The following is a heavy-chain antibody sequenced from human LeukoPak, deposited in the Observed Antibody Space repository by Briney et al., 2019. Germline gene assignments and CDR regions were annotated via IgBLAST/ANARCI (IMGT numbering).Heavy chain of an antibody. CDR1: GDSISSNYW. CDR3: ARLAAAVSFDY. CDR2: ILHSGNS. V-gene: IGHV4-4*02. J-gene: IGHJ4*02. D-gene: IGHD6-13*01. Sequence: SETLSLTCAVSGDSISSNYWWNWVRQPPGRGLEWIGEILHSGNSNYNPSLMSRVTISLDKFKNQFSLKLSSVTAADTAVYYCARLAAAVSFDYWGQGTLVTVSS.